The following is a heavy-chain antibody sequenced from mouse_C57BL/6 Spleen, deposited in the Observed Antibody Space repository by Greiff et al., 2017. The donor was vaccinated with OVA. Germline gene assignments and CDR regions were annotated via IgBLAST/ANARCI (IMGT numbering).Heavy chain of an antibody. CDR1: GYTFTDYE. CDR3: TRDYYGSSYGY. Sequence: VQLVESGAELVRPGASVTLSCKASGYTFTDYEMHWVKQTPVHGLEWIGAIDPETGGTAYNQKFKGKAILTADKSSSTAYMELRSLTSEDSAVYYCTRDYYGSSYGYWGQGTTLTVSS. CDR2: IDPETGGT. V-gene: IGHV1-15*01. J-gene: IGHJ2*01. D-gene: IGHD1-1*01.